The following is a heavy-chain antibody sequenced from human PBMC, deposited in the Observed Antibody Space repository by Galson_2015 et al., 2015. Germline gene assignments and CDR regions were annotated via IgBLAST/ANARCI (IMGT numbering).Heavy chain of an antibody. CDR1: GYSFTSYW. CDR3: ARREGCSGGSCYFDAFDI. D-gene: IGHD2-15*01. J-gene: IGHJ3*02. CDR2: IYPGDSDT. V-gene: IGHV5-51*01. Sequence: QSGAEVKKPGESLKISCKGSGYSFTSYWIGWVRQMPGKGLEWMGIIYPGDSDTRYSPSFQGQVTISADKSISTAYLQWSSLKASDTAMYYCARREGCSGGSCYFDAFDIWGQGTMVTVSS.